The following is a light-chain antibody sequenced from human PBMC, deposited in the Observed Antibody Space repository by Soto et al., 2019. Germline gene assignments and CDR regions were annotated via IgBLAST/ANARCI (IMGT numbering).Light chain of an antibody. CDR2: GVS. CDR1: QRLSASD. V-gene: IGKV3-20*01. J-gene: IGKJ5*01. Sequence: IVMTQSPGTLSLSPGQRATLSCRASQRLSASDIAWYQQKPGQAPKFLIYGVSSRATGIPGRFSGSGSGTDFTLTISRLEPEDFAVYHCQQYGSSPLITFGQGTRLEIK. CDR3: QQYGSSPLIT.